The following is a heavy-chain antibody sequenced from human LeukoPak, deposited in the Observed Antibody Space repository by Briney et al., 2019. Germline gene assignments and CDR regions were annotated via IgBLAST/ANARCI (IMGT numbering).Heavy chain of an antibody. CDR2: INTNTGNP. CDR3: ARLRSGYAYYYHYYMDV. CDR1: GYTFTSYA. D-gene: IGHD5-12*01. V-gene: IGHV7-4-1*02. Sequence: ASVKVSCKASGYTFTSYAMNWVRQAPGQGLEWMGWINTNTGNPTYAQGFTGRFVFSLDTSVSTAYLQISSLKAEDTAVYYCARLRSGYAYYYHYYMDVWGKGTTVTVSS. J-gene: IGHJ6*03.